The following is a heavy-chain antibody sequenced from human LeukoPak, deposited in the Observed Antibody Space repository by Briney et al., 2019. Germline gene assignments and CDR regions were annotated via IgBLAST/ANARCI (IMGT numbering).Heavy chain of an antibody. V-gene: IGHV4-39*07. J-gene: IGHJ4*02. Sequence: SETLSLTCTVSGGSISSSSYYWGWIRQPPGKGLEWFGSIYYSGSTYYNPSLKSRVTISVDTSKNQFSLKLSSVTAADTAVYYCASDAHRFNPTIFDYWGQGTLVTVSS. CDR1: GGSISSSSYY. D-gene: IGHD1-26*01. CDR3: ASDAHRFNPTIFDY. CDR2: IYYSGST.